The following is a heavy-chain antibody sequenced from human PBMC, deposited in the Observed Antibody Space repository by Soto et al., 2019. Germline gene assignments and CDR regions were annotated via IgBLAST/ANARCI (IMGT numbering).Heavy chain of an antibody. Sequence: ETLSLTCAFYDGSFSGYYWSWIRQPPGKGLELIGEINHSVITNYNPSLKSRVTISVDTSRNQFSLKLSSVTPDDTAVYYCARGVAGSGFDLWGQGTLVTVSS. CDR3: ARGVAGSGFDL. D-gene: IGHD6-19*01. CDR1: DGSFSGYY. CDR2: INHSVIT. V-gene: IGHV4-34*01. J-gene: IGHJ4*02.